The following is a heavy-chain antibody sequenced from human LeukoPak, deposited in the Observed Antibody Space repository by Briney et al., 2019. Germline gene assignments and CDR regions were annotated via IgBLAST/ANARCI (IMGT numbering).Heavy chain of an antibody. CDR2: INHSGST. V-gene: IGHV4-34*01. CDR1: GGSFSGYY. D-gene: IGHD2-15*01. CDR3: ARGRYCSGGSCYSRYYYYYYMDV. Sequence: SETLSLTCAVYGGSFSGYYWSWIRQPPGKGLEWIGEINHSGSTNYNPSLKSRVTISVDTSKNQFPLKLSSVTAADTAVYYCARGRYCSGGSCYSRYYYYYYMDVWGKGTTVTVSS. J-gene: IGHJ6*03.